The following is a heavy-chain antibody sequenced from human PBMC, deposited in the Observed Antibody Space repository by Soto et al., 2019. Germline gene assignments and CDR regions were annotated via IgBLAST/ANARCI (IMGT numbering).Heavy chain of an antibody. CDR2: IYRGGST. CDR3: ARVTDSSGYDDY. D-gene: IGHD3-22*01. J-gene: IGHJ4*02. Sequence: GGSLRLSCAASGFTASSNYISWVSHAPGKGLEWVSIIYRGGSTYYADSVKGRFTISRDNSKNTLYLQMNSLRAEDTAVYYCARVTDSSGYDDYWGQGPLVTVSS. V-gene: IGHV3-53*01. CDR1: GFTASSNY.